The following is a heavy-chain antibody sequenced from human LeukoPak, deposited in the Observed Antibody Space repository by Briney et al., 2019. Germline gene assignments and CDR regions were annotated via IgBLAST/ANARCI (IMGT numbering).Heavy chain of an antibody. V-gene: IGHV4-59*08. CDR2: IYYGGSI. D-gene: IGHD3-10*01. CDR3: ARGNGVPIPFNWFDP. Sequence: SETLSLTCTVSGVSINISYWSWIRQPPGKGLEWIGFIYYGGSINYNPSLKSRVTISIDSSKTQVSLKLSSVTAADTAVYYCARGNGVPIPFNWFDPWGQGTLVTVSS. CDR1: GVSINISY. J-gene: IGHJ5*02.